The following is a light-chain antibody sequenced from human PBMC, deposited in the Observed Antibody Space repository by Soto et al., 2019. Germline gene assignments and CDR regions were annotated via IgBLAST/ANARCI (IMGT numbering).Light chain of an antibody. V-gene: IGKV3D-15*01. J-gene: IGKJ4*01. CDR2: GAS. CDR1: QSVSSN. CDR3: QQYNNWPLT. Sequence: EIVMTQSPATLSVSPGERATLSCRASQSVSSNLAWYQQNPGQAPRLLISGASTRATGIPARFSGSGSGTEFTLTISSLQSEYFAVYYCQQYNNWPLTFGGGTKVEIK.